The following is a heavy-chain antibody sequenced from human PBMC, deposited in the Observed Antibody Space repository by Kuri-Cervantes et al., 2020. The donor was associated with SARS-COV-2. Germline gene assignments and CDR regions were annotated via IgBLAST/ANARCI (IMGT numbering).Heavy chain of an antibody. CDR1: GYTLTELS. J-gene: IGHJ4*02. D-gene: IGHD5-18*01. CDR3: ATTDTAMVPEFDY. V-gene: IGHV1-24*01. Sequence: ASVKVSCKVSGYTLTELSMHWVRQAPGKGLEWMGGFGPEDGETIYAQKFQGRVTMTEDTSTDTAYMELSSLRSEDTAVYYCATTDTAMVPEFDYWGQGTLVTVSS. CDR2: FGPEDGET.